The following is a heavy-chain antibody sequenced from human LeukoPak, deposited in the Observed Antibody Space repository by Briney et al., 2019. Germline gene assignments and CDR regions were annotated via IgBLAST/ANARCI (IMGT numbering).Heavy chain of an antibody. CDR1: GFIFNDYG. CDR3: AKDVRSGYFDY. V-gene: IGHV3-33*06. J-gene: IGHJ4*02. Sequence: GGSLRLSCAASGFIFNDYGMHWVRQAPGKGLEWVAVIYSDGSKRNYPDSVKGRSTISRDDSKNTVYLQMNSLRAGDTAVYYCAKDVRSGYFDYWGQGTLVTVSS. CDR2: IYSDGSKR. D-gene: IGHD3-22*01.